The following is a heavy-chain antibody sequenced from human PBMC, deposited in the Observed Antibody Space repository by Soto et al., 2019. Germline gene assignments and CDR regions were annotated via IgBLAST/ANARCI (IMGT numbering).Heavy chain of an antibody. CDR3: AREDSFGPFPH. V-gene: IGHV3-74*01. J-gene: IGHJ1*01. CDR1: GFTFSRYW. D-gene: IGHD2-21*01. Sequence: EVQLVASGGGLVQPGESLRLSYVASGFTFSRYWMNWVRQVPGKGLVWVSRISSAGSTATYADSVKGRFTISRDHAKSTRYLQMNSLSVEDTAVYHCAREDSFGPFPHCGQGTLVPVSS. CDR2: ISSAGSTA.